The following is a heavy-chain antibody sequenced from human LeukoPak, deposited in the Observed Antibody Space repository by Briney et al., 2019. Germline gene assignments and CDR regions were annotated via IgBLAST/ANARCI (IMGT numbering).Heavy chain of an antibody. V-gene: IGHV4-31*03. CDR2: IYYSGST. CDR1: GGSISSGGYY. CDR3: ARTYYYDSSVPFDY. D-gene: IGHD3-22*01. Sequence: SETLSLTCTVSGGSISSGGYYWSWIRQHPGKGLEWIGYIYYSGSTYYNPSLKSRVTISVDTSKNQFSLKLSSVTAADTAVYYCARTYYYDSSVPFDYWGQGTLVTVSS. J-gene: IGHJ4*02.